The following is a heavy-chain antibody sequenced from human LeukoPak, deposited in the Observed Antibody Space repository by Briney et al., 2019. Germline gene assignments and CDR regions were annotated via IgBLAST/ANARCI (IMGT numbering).Heavy chain of an antibody. D-gene: IGHD6-19*01. CDR3: ARGDHISGWYGLDS. J-gene: IGHJ4*02. V-gene: IGHV3-48*03. CDR2: TSDSGTI. CDR1: GFTFSSYE. Sequence: GGSLRLSCAASGFTFSSYEMNWVRQAPGKGLEWVSYTSDSGTIRYADSVKGRFTISRDNAKNSLYLQMNSLRDEDTAVYYCARGDHISGWYGLDSWGQGTLVAVSS.